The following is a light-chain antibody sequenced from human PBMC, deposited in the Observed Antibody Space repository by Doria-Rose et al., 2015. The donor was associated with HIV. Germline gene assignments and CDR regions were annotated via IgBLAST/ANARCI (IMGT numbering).Light chain of an antibody. CDR1: QSFSSTY. CDR2: DGS. V-gene: IGKV3-20*01. CDR3: HQYGTSWT. J-gene: IGKJ1*01. Sequence: TQSPGTLSLSPGARATLSCRASQSFSSTYLAWYQQKPGQAPSLLIYDGSTRATGIPDRFSASGSGTDFTLTINRLEPEDFELYYCHQYGTSWTFGQGTKVEI.